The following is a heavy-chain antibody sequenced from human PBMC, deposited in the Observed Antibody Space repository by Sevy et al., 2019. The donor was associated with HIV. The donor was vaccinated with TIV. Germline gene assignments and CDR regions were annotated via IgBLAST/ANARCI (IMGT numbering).Heavy chain of an antibody. Sequence: GGSLRLSCAASGFTFSSYGMHWVRQAPGKGLEWVAVIWNDGSNQYYADSVEGRFTVSRDKSTNTIYLQMKSLRPEDTAVYYCARAPGYCTSTNCYDWFDPWGHGTLVTVSS. J-gene: IGHJ5*02. CDR1: GFTFSSYG. D-gene: IGHD2-2*01. CDR3: ARAPGYCTSTNCYDWFDP. CDR2: IWNDGSNQ. V-gene: IGHV3-33*01.